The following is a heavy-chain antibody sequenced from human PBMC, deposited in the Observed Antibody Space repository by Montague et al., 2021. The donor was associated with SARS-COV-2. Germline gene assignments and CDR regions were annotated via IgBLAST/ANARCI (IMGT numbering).Heavy chain of an antibody. CDR2: GAST. CDR3: AKRIGEGGNCDY. V-gene: IGHV3-23*01. D-gene: IGHD3-10*01. Sequence: GASTFYADSVKGRFTISRDRDNSKNTMYMQMDSLRAEDTAIYYCAKRIGEGGNCDYWGQGTLVTVSS. J-gene: IGHJ4*02.